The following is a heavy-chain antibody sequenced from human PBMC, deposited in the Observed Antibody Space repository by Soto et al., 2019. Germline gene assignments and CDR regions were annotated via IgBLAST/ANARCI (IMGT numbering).Heavy chain of an antibody. V-gene: IGHV4-59*01. CDR2: LYYTGCT. CDR3: ASGTLSTRAAPDS. D-gene: IGHD6-13*01. J-gene: IGHJ4*02. CDR1: GVTIRGYY. Sequence: QVQLQASGPGLVKPSETLSLTCNVSGVTIRGYYWNWIRQPPGQTLEWIGSLYYTGCTNYNPSLKSLVTISVDTSKNHFSLKFISLTAADTAVYYCASGTLSTRAAPDSLGQGTLVTVSS.